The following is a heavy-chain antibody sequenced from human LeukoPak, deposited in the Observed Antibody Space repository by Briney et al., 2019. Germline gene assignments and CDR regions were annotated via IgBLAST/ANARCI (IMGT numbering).Heavy chain of an antibody. V-gene: IGHV3-23*01. D-gene: IGHD3-22*01. CDR1: GLSFSSFA. CDR3: ASPASRSGYRYYFDY. J-gene: IGHJ4*02. Sequence: GSLRLSCAASGLSFSSFAMSWVRQGPARGLEWVSSIRGNGETFYADSVKGRFTISRDNSKNTLYLQMNSLRAEDTAVYYCASPASRSGYRYYFDYWGQGTLVTVSS. CDR2: IRGNGET.